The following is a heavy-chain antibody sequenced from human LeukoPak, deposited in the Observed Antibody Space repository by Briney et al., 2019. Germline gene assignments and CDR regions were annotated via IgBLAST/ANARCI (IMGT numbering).Heavy chain of an antibody. J-gene: IGHJ4*02. Sequence: GGSLRLSCAASGFTFSSYGMHWVRQAPGKGLEWVAFIRYDGSNKYYADSVKGRFTISRDNSKNTLYLQMNSLRAEDTAVYYCAKHLSQYDSSSYYYLDYWGQGTLVTVSS. CDR2: IRYDGSNK. CDR3: AKHLSQYDSSSYYYLDY. CDR1: GFTFSSYG. D-gene: IGHD3-22*01. V-gene: IGHV3-30*02.